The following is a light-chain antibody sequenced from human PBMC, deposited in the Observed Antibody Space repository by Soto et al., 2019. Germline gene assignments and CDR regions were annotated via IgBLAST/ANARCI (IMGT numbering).Light chain of an antibody. CDR3: HQRSNWPPWT. V-gene: IGKV3-11*01. CDR1: QSVSSY. J-gene: IGKJ1*01. Sequence: EIVLTQSPATLSLSPGERATLSCRASQSVSSYLAWYQQKPGQAPRLLIYDASNRATGIPARFSGSGSGTDFTLTISSLGPEDFAVYYCHQRSNWPPWTFGQGTKVEIK. CDR2: DAS.